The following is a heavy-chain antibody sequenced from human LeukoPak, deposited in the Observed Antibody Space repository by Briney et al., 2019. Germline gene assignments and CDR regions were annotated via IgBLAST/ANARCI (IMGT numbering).Heavy chain of an antibody. CDR1: GFTFSSYW. CDR2: IKQDGSEK. CDR3: ARDPSTVTTGYY. Sequence: GGSLRLSCAVSGFTFSSYWMSWVRQAPGKGLEWVANIKQDGSEKYYVDSVRGRFTISRDNAKGSLYLQMNSLRAEDTAVYYCARDPSTVTTGYYWGQGTLVTVFS. V-gene: IGHV3-7*01. D-gene: IGHD4-17*01. J-gene: IGHJ4*02.